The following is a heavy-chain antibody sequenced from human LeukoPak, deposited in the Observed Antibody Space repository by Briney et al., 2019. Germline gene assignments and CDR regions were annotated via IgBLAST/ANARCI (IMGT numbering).Heavy chain of an antibody. V-gene: IGHV3-48*01. Sequence: PGGSLRPSCATSGFAFSTYSMNWVRQAPGKGLEWISYIISSSSVIYYADSVKGRFTISRDNAKSSLYLQMNSLTAEDTAVYYCARARPGYDTPPYYFDFWGQGTLLTVSS. J-gene: IGHJ4*02. CDR1: GFAFSTYS. CDR3: ARARPGYDTPPYYFDF. CDR2: IISSSSVI. D-gene: IGHD3-16*01.